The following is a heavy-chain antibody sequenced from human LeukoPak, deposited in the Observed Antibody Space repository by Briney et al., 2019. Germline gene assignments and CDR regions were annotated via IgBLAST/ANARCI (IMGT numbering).Heavy chain of an antibody. J-gene: IGHJ3*02. CDR1: GYSVMELS. Sequence: ASVKVSCKVSGYSVMELSMHWVRQAPGKGVKGMGGLDREGGETIYAQKFQGRVTMTEDTSTDTAYMELSSLRSEDTDVYYCATPGPDWGDAFDIWGQGTMVTVSS. CDR2: LDREGGET. D-gene: IGHD3/OR15-3a*01. CDR3: ATPGPDWGDAFDI. V-gene: IGHV1-24*01.